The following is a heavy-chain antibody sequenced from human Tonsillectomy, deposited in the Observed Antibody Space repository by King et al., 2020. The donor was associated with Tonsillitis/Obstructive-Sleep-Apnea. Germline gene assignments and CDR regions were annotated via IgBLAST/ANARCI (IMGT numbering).Heavy chain of an antibody. CDR1: GGSISSSTYY. CDR2: IYYSGRT. V-gene: IGHV4-39*01. J-gene: IGHJ5*02. CDR3: ARMVVPAASLSRNWFDP. Sequence: VQLQESGPGLVKPSETLSLTCTVSGGSISSSTYYWGWIRQPPGKGLEWIGSIYYSGRTYYNPSLKSRVTISVDTSKNQFSLKLSSVTAADTAVYYCARMVVPAASLSRNWFDPWGQGTLVTVSS. D-gene: IGHD2-2*01.